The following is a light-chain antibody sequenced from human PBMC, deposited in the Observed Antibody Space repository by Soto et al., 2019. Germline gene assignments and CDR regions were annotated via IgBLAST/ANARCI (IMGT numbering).Light chain of an antibody. Sequence: DIQMTQSPSSVFSSLGDRVTITCGASQGISRWLAWYQQKAGKAPKLLIYAASTLQTGVPSRFSGTGSGTDFLLTISRLQNEDFATYDRQQRYMDTITFCQGTRLEIK. V-gene: IGKV1-12*01. CDR1: QGISRW. CDR2: AAS. CDR3: QQRYMDTIT. J-gene: IGKJ5*01.